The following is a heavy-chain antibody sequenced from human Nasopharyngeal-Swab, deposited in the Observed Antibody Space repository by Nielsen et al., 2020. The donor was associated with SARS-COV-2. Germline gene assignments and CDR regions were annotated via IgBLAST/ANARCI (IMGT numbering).Heavy chain of an antibody. CDR3: TTGGYCLDH. Sequence: GGSLRLSCVTSGFIFHKAWVTWVREIPGKGLEWVGRVKSEADGGSSEYAAPVKGRFVISRDDSRRTVSLEMKTLKTEDTGVYYCTTGGYCLDHWGPGTPVTVSS. CDR1: GFIFHKAW. V-gene: IGHV3-15*01. J-gene: IGHJ4*02. CDR2: VKSEADGGSS. D-gene: IGHD2-21*01.